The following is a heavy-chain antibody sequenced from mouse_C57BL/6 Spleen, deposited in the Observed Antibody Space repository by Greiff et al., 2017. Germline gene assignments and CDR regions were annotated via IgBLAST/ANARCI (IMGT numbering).Heavy chain of an antibody. D-gene: IGHD2-2*01. CDR3: ARYGYDVRFAY. CDR1: GYTFTSYG. Sequence: QVQLKQSGAELARPGASVKLSCKASGYTFTSYGISWVKQRTGQGLEWIGEIYPRSGNTYYNEKFKGKATLTADKSSSTAYMELRSLTSEDSAVYFCARYGYDVRFAYWGQGTLVTVSA. V-gene: IGHV1-81*01. J-gene: IGHJ3*01. CDR2: IYPRSGNT.